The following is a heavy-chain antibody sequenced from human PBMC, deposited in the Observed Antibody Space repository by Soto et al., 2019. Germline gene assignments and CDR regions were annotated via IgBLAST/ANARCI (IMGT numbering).Heavy chain of an antibody. Sequence: PSGSLRLSCAASGFTFKISVVTGVRQDPGKGLEWVGRIKTNADAGTTDYAALVKGRSTISRADSKNTLYLQRNTLKNEDTALYVCTTNGATICFGLRGQGTLVTVSS. D-gene: IGHD1-26*01. CDR2: IKTNADAGTT. J-gene: IGHJ4*03. V-gene: IGHV3-15*01. CDR3: TTNGATICFGL. CDR1: GFTFKISV.